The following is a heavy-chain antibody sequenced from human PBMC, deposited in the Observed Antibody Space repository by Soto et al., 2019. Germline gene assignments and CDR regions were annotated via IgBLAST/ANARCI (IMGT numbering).Heavy chain of an antibody. CDR1: GFTFSSYG. Sequence: GGSLRLSCAASGFTFSSYGMHWVRQAPGKGLEWVSAISGSGGSTYYADSVKGRFTISRDNSKNTLYLQMNSLRAEDTAVYYCAKDPRPYYDSSGYYGHWGQGTLVTVSS. CDR2: ISGSGGST. D-gene: IGHD3-22*01. J-gene: IGHJ4*02. CDR3: AKDPRPYYDSSGYYGH. V-gene: IGHV3-23*01.